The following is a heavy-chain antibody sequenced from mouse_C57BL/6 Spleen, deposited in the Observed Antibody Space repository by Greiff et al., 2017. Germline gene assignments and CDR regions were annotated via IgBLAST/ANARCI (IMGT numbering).Heavy chain of an antibody. CDR2: FYPGRGSI. CDR3: ARQKANWDLDY. Sequence: QVQLKQSGAELVKPGASVKLSCKASGYTFTEYTIHWVKQRSGQGLEWIGWFYPGRGSIKYNEKFKDKATLTADKSSSTVYMELSRLTSEDSTVYFGARQKANWDLDYWGQGTTLTVSS. D-gene: IGHD4-1*01. V-gene: IGHV1-62-2*01. CDR1: GYTFTEYT. J-gene: IGHJ2*01.